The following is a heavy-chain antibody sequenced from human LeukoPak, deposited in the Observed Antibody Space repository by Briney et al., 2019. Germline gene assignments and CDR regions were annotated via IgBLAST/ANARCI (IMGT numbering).Heavy chain of an antibody. CDR3: ARGHANYYGMDV. Sequence: ETLSLTCTVSGGSISSYYWSWIRQPPGKGLAWIGYIYYSGSTNYNPSLKSRVTISVDTSKNQFSLKLSSVTAADTAVYYCARGHANYYGMDVWGQGTTVTVSS. J-gene: IGHJ6*02. D-gene: IGHD2-2*01. CDR1: GGSISSYY. CDR2: IYYSGST. V-gene: IGHV4-59*01.